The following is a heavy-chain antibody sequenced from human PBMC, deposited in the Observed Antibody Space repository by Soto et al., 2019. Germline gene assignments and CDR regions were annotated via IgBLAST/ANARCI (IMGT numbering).Heavy chain of an antibody. V-gene: IGHV4-31*03. CDR1: GGSISSGGYY. D-gene: IGHD3-22*01. CDR3: ARSRGYYYDSSGYQYFDC. CDR2: IYYSGST. J-gene: IGHJ4*02. Sequence: SETLSLTCTVSGGSISSGGYYWGWIRQHPGKGLEWIGYIYYSGSTYYNPSLKSRVTISVDTSKNQFSLKLSSVTAADTAVYYCARSRGYYYDSSGYQYFDCWGQGTLVTVSS.